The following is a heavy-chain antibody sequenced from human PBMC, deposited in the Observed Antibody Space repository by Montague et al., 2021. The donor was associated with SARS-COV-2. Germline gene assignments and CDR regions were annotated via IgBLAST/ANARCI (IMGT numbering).Heavy chain of an antibody. V-gene: IGHV4-59*01. D-gene: IGHD1-1*01. Sequence: SETLSLTCGVSGESISGYYWSWIRQSQGKGLEWIGFVHYTGYTDYNPSLKNRVTISLDTPRNHFSLRLRSLTAADTAVYYCARAQNICFIANCVNYFDFWGRRTLVTVSS. J-gene: IGHJ4*02. CDR1: GESISGYY. CDR3: ARAQNICFIANCVNYFDF. CDR2: VHYTGYT.